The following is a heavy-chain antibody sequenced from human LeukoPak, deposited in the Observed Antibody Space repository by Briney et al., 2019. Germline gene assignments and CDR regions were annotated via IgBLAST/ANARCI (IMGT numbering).Heavy chain of an antibody. J-gene: IGHJ6*03. CDR3: ARGLRYYYYMDV. Sequence: SETLSLTCAVYGGSFSGYYWSWIRQPPGKGLEWIGEINHSGSTDYNPSLKSRVTISVDTSKNQFSLKLSSVTAADTAVYYCARGLRYYYYMDVWGKGTTVTVSS. V-gene: IGHV4-34*01. CDR2: INHSGST. CDR1: GGSFSGYY.